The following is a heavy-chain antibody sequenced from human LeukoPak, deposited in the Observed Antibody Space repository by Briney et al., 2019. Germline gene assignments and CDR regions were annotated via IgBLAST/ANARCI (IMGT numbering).Heavy chain of an antibody. J-gene: IGHJ4*02. V-gene: IGHV3-11*06. D-gene: IGHD3-22*01. CDR1: GFTFSDYY. CDR2: ISSSSSYT. CDR3: ARSNYYDSSGYAPFFDY. Sequence: SGGSLRLSCAASGFTFSDYYMSWIRQAPGKGLEWVSYISSSSSYTNHADSVKGRFTISRDNAKNSLYLQMNSLIAEDTAVYYCARSNYYDSSGYAPFFDYWGQGTLVTVSS.